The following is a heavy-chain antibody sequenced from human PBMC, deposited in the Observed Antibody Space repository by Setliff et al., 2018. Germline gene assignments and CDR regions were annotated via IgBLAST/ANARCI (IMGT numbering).Heavy chain of an antibody. V-gene: IGHV4-31*02. CDR1: GGSTSSGGYY. CDR3: ARVPRFTDTRNAFDI. J-gene: IGHJ3*02. Sequence: TLSLTCTVSGGSTSSGGYYWSWIRQHPGKGLEWIGYIYYSGNTYYNPSLKSRVTISVDTSKNQFSLKLSSVTAADTAVYYCARVPRFTDTRNAFDIWGQGTMVTVSS. CDR2: IYYSGNT. D-gene: IGHD5-18*01.